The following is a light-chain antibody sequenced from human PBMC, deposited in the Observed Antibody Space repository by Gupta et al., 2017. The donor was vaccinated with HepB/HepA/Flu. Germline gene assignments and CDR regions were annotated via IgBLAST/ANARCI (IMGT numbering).Light chain of an antibody. CDR2: GAS. Sequence: EIVLTQSPGTLSLSPGERATLSCRASQSVSSSYLAWYQQKPGQAPRLLIYGASSRDTGIPDRFSGSESGTDFTLTISRREPEDFAVYYCQQDGSSPPRTFGQGTKVEIK. V-gene: IGKV3-20*01. CDR3: QQDGSSPPRT. J-gene: IGKJ1*01. CDR1: QSVSSSY.